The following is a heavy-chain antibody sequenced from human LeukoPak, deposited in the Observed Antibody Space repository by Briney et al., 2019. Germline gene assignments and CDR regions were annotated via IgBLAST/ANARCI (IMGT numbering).Heavy chain of an antibody. J-gene: IGHJ4*02. CDR3: ARGGVTTPLGY. CDR2: IYSGGST. Sequence: PGGSLRLSCAASGFTVSSNYMSWVRQAPGKGLEWVSVIYSGGSTYYADSVKGRFTISRDNSKNTLYLQMNSLRAEDAAVYYCARGGVTTPLGYWGQGTLVTVSS. D-gene: IGHD4-17*01. V-gene: IGHV3-53*01. CDR1: GFTVSSNY.